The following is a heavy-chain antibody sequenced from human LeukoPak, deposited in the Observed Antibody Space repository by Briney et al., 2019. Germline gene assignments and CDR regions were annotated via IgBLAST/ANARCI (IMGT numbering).Heavy chain of an antibody. CDR1: GFTVSDSY. CDR3: ARENGYCSTTSCPFGY. CDR2: IYNVGTT. J-gene: IGHJ4*02. V-gene: IGHV3-66*02. D-gene: IGHD2-2*01. Sequence: GGSLRLSCAASGFTVSDSYMSSVRQAPGKGLEWVSVIYNVGTTEYADSVRGRFTISRDNSKNTLYLGMNGLRPEDTAVYYCARENGYCSTTSCPFGYWGQGTLVTVSS.